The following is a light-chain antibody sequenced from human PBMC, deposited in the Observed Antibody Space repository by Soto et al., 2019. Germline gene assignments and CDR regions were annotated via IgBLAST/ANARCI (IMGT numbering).Light chain of an antibody. CDR3: QQYTNTNNPWM. Sequence: DIQLTQSPPTLSASVGDIVTITCLAIQTISTWMAWYQQKPGKAPKLLVYDASTLQSGVASRFSGSGSGTEFTLIISGLQPDDSATYYCQQYTNTNNPWMFGQGTKVDI. J-gene: IGKJ1*01. CDR1: QTISTW. V-gene: IGKV1-5*01. CDR2: DAS.